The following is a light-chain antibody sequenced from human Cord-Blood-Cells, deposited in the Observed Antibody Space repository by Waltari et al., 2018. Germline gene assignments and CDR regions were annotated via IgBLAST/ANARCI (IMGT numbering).Light chain of an antibody. Sequence: DIQMTQSPSTLSASVGDRVTITCRASQSISSWLAWYHQKPGKAPKLLIYDASSLESGVPSRFSGSGSGTEFTLTIISLQPDDFATDYCQQYNSYSPYTFGQGTKLEIK. CDR1: QSISSW. J-gene: IGKJ2*01. CDR2: DAS. V-gene: IGKV1-5*01. CDR3: QQYNSYSPYT.